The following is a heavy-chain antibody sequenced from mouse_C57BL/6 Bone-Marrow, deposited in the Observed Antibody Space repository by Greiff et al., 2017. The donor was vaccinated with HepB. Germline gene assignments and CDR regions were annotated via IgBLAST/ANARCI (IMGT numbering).Heavy chain of an antibody. D-gene: IGHD1-1*01. CDR1: GYTFTSYW. CDR2: IHPSDSDT. J-gene: IGHJ3*01. V-gene: IGHV1-74*01. Sequence: QVQLQQPGAELVKPGASVKVSCKASGYTFTSYWMHWVKQRPGQGLEWIGRIHPSDSDTNYNQKFKGKATLTVDKSSSTAYMQLSSLTSEDSAVYYCAIPYYDRGPFAYWGQGTLVTVSA. CDR3: AIPYYDRGPFAY.